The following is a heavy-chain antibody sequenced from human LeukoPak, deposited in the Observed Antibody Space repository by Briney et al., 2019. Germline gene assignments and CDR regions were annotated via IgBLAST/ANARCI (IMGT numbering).Heavy chain of an antibody. CDR3: ARGETQYDFWSGSSLNWFDP. D-gene: IGHD3-3*01. Sequence: SETLSLTCAVYGGSFSGYYWSWIRQPPGKGLEWIGEINHSGSTNYNPSLKSRVTISVDTSKNQSSLKLSSVTAADTAVYYCARGETQYDFWSGSSLNWFDPWGQGTLVTVSS. CDR2: INHSGST. CDR1: GGSFSGYY. J-gene: IGHJ5*02. V-gene: IGHV4-34*01.